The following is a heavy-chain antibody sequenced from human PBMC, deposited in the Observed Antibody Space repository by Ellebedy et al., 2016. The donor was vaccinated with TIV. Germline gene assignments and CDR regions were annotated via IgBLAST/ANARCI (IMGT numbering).Heavy chain of an antibody. J-gene: IGHJ4*02. CDR3: ARSGGRYSGYAY. Sequence: GGSLRLSCAASGFTFSNYWMSWCRQAPGKGLEWVANIKQDGSETYYVDSVKGRFTISRDNAKNSLFLQVSSLRAEDTAVYYCARSGGRYSGYAYWGQGTLVTVSS. D-gene: IGHD5-12*01. CDR1: GFTFSNYW. CDR2: IKQDGSET. V-gene: IGHV3-7*03.